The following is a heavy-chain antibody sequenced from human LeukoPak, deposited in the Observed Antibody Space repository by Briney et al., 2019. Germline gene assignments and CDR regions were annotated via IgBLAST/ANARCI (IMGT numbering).Heavy chain of an antibody. CDR2: IYYSGST. Sequence: SQTLSLTCTVSGGSISSGGYYWSWIRQPPGKGLEWIGYIYYSGSTNYNPSLKSRVTISVNTSKNQFSLKLSSVTAADTAVYYCAREMGYGSGSFDYWGQGTLVTVSS. CDR1: GGSISSGGYY. V-gene: IGHV4-61*08. CDR3: AREMGYGSGSFDY. D-gene: IGHD3-10*01. J-gene: IGHJ4*02.